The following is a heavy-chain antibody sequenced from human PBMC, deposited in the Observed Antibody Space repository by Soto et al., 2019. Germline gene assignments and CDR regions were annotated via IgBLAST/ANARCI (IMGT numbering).Heavy chain of an antibody. J-gene: IGHJ4*02. CDR3: ARSGDNYNLLDY. CDR1: GFTFSDYY. Sequence: QVQLVESGGGLVKPGGSLRLSREGSGFTFSDYYMSWIRQAPGKGLEWISYSSNSGTFTKYADSVKGRFSISRDNTKNLLFLQMNSLRAEDTALYYCARSGDNYNLLDYWGQGTPVTVSS. V-gene: IGHV3-11*06. CDR2: SSNSGTFT. D-gene: IGHD1-1*01.